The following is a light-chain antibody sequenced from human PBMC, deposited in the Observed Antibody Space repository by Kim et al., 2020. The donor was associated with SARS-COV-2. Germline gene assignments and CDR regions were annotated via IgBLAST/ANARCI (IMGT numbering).Light chain of an antibody. CDR3: QQYNNWPPLT. CDR2: GAS. Sequence: VSPGEKAPLPRRASPSGSRHLAWYQQKPGPAPQLPNYGASTRAPCNPARFSGSGFGKEFTLTISSLPSEDFAVYYCQQYNNWPPLTFGRGTKLEI. CDR1: PSGSRH. J-gene: IGKJ4*01. V-gene: IGKV3-15*01.